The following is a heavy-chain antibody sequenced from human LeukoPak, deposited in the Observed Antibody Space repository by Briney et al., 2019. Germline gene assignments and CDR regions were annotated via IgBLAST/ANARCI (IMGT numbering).Heavy chain of an antibody. CDR1: GGTISLYD. CDR3: VRATVKSSDSWRKGEACFDP. J-gene: IGHJ5*02. V-gene: IGHV1-69*05. Sequence: GASVTVSCKPSGGTISLYDITWVRQAPGQGLEWIGWIIPLFGTAYYAQRLQSRVTVTTDESTGTAYLEMSSLRPEDTALYYCVRATVKSSDSWRKGEACFDPWGQGTLVTVSS. CDR2: IIPLFGTA. D-gene: IGHD3-3*01.